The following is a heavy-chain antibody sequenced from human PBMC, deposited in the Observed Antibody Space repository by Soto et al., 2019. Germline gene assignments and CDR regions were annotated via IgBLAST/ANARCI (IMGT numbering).Heavy chain of an antibody. CDR2: ISGSGGST. V-gene: IGHV3-23*01. Sequence: SGGSLRLSCAASGFTFSSYAMSWVRQAPGKGLEWVSAISGSGGSTYYADSVKGRFTISRDNSKNTLYLQMNSLRAEDTAVYYCAKDLMTYYYGSGSYPPIRWFDPWGQGTLVTVSS. CDR3: AKDLMTYYYGSGSYPPIRWFDP. CDR1: GFTFSSYA. D-gene: IGHD3-10*01. J-gene: IGHJ5*02.